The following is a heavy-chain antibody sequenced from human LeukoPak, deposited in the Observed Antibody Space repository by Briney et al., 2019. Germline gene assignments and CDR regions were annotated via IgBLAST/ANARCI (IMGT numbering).Heavy chain of an antibody. J-gene: IGHJ4*02. CDR2: INPSGGST. CDR3: ARATLPDYYFNY. V-gene: IGHV1-46*01. CDR1: GYTFTSYA. Sequence: GASVKVSCKASGYTFTSYAMHWVRQAPGQGLEWMGIINPSGGSTSYAQKFQGRVTMTRDTSTNTVYMELSSLISEDTAVYFCARATLPDYYFNYWGQGTLVTVSS.